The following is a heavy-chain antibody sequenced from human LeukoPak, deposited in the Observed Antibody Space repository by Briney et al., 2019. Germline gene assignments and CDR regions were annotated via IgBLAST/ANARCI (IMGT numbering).Heavy chain of an antibody. Sequence: GGSLRLSCEASGFPFGSYVMSWVRQAPGMGLEWIAYINHNAEMIFYPDFVEGRFTISRDNAKNSLYLQMNALRYEDTAIYYCARDHDWAFDLWGQGTLVTVSS. D-gene: IGHD3-9*01. J-gene: IGHJ4*02. CDR2: INHNAEMI. CDR1: GFPFGSYV. CDR3: ARDHDWAFDL. V-gene: IGHV3-48*02.